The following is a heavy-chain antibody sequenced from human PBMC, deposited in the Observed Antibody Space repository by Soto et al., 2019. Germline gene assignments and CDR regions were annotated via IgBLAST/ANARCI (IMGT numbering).Heavy chain of an antibody. V-gene: IGHV4-39*01. CDR1: GGSISSSSYY. D-gene: IGHD3-22*01. Sequence: SETLSLTCIVSGGSISSSSYYWGWIRQPPGKGLEWIGSIYYSGSTYYNPSLKSRVTISVDTSKNQFSLKLSSVTAADTAVYYCARYYYDSSGYHWFDPWGQGTLVTVSS. J-gene: IGHJ5*02. CDR2: IYYSGST. CDR3: ARYYYDSSGYHWFDP.